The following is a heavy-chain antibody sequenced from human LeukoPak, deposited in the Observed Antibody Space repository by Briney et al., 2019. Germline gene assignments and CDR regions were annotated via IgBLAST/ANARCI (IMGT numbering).Heavy chain of an antibody. CDR2: ISSSSSYI. Sequence: GGSLRLSCAASGFPFSSYSMNWVRQAPGKGLEWVSSISSSSSYIYYADSVKGRFTISRDNAKNSLYLQMNSLGAEDTAVYYCARVYCSGGSCYGSDYFDYWGQGTLVTVSS. CDR1: GFPFSSYS. CDR3: ARVYCSGGSCYGSDYFDY. V-gene: IGHV3-21*01. J-gene: IGHJ4*02. D-gene: IGHD2-15*01.